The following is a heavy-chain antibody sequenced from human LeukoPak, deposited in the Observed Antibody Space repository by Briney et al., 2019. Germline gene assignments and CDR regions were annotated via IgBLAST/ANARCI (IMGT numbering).Heavy chain of an antibody. V-gene: IGHV6-1*01. Sequence: SQTLSLTCAISGDSVSSNSAAWHWIRQSPSRGLEWLGRAYYRSTWHHDYAESVKNRMTISPGTSKNQFSLHLNSVTPEDTAVYYCAREVDIVMATAVNFDFWGQGALVTVSS. J-gene: IGHJ4*02. CDR3: AREVDIVMATAVNFDF. CDR1: GDSVSSNSAA. CDR2: AYYRSTWHH. D-gene: IGHD2-21*02.